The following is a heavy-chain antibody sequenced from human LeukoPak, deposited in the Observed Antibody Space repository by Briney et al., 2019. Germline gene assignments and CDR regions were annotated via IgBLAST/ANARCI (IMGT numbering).Heavy chain of an antibody. CDR2: INEDGSKK. V-gene: IGHV3-7*01. Sequence: PGGSLRLSCAASGFIFSSYWMSWVRQAPGKGLEWVANINEDGSKKYYVGSVKGRLTISRDNAEKSLYLHMDSLRGEDTAVYYCTRDVASSTYHFDSSGLLDYWGQGTLVTVSS. CDR1: GFIFSSYW. J-gene: IGHJ4*02. CDR3: TRDVASSTYHFDSSGLLDY. D-gene: IGHD3-22*01.